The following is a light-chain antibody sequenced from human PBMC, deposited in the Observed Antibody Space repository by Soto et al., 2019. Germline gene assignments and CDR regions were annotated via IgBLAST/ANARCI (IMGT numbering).Light chain of an antibody. Sequence: QSVLTQPPSVSGAPGQRVTISCSGSSSNIGAGYDVHWYQQLPGTAPKLLISANNIRPSGVPDRFSGSKSGTSASLAISGLQSEDEADYYCAAWDDSLNGYVFATGTKVTVL. CDR2: ANN. CDR1: SSNIGAGYD. J-gene: IGLJ1*01. CDR3: AAWDDSLNGYV. V-gene: IGLV1-40*01.